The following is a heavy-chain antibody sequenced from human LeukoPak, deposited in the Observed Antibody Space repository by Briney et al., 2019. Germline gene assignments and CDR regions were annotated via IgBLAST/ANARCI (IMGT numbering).Heavy chain of an antibody. J-gene: IGHJ2*01. V-gene: IGHV3-48*03. CDR1: GFTFSSYE. D-gene: IGHD3-9*01. Sequence: GGSLRLSCAASGFTFSSYEMNWVRQAPGKGLEWVSYISSSGSTIYYADSVKGRFTISRDNAKNSLYLQMNSLRAEDTAVYYCARDPGHYDILTGYSPAGYFDLWGRGTLVTVS. CDR2: ISSSGSTI. CDR3: ARDPGHYDILTGYSPAGYFDL.